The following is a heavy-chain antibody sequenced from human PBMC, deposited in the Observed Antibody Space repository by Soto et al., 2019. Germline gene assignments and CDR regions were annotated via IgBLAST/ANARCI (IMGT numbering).Heavy chain of an antibody. Sequence: EAQLLESGGGLLQPGGSLRLSCAASGFTFSSYAMSWVRLAPGKGLEWVSGITGSGAITYYTDSVKGRFTISRDNSKNTLYLQVHSLRAEDTAVYYCARDVWETTSMYYGLDVWVLGTTVTVSS. CDR3: ARDVWETTSMYYGLDV. D-gene: IGHD1-26*01. CDR1: GFTFSSYA. J-gene: IGHJ6*02. CDR2: ITGSGAIT. V-gene: IGHV3-23*01.